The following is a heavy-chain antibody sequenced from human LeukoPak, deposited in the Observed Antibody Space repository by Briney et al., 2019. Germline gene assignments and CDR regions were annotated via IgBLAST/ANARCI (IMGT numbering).Heavy chain of an antibody. CDR3: AKDQELAYYYYYMDV. V-gene: IGHV3-23*01. CDR2: ISGSGGST. D-gene: IGHD1-7*01. J-gene: IGHJ6*03. CDR1: GFTFSSYA. Sequence: PGGSLRLSCAASGFTFSSYAMSWVRQAPGKGLEWVSAISGSGGSTYYADSVKGRFTISRDNSKNTLYLQMNSLRAEDTAVYYCAKDQELAYYYYYMDVWGKGTTVTVSS.